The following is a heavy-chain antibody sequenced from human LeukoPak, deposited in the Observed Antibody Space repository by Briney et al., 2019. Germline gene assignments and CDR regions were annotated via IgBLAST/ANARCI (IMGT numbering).Heavy chain of an antibody. CDR1: GGSISSSNW. CDR3: ARWYSGYDSRFDP. CDR2: IYHSGST. J-gene: IGHJ5*02. D-gene: IGHD5-12*01. Sequence: SGTLSLTCAVSGGSISSSNWWSWVRQPPGKGLEWIGEIYHSGSTNYNPSLKSRVTISVDTSKNQFSLKLSSVTAADTAVYYCARWYSGYDSRFDPWGQGTLVTVSS. V-gene: IGHV4-4*02.